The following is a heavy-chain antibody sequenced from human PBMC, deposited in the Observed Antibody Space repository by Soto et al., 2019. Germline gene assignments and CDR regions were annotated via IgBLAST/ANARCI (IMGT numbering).Heavy chain of an antibody. CDR2: ISGSGGST. J-gene: IGHJ3*02. CDR1: GFTFSSYA. V-gene: IGHV3-23*01. CDR3: ARSIGPGDAFDI. D-gene: IGHD3-10*01. Sequence: GGSLRLSCAASGFTFSSYAMSWVRQAPGKGLEWVSAISGSGGSTYYADSVKARFTISRDNSKNTLYLQMNSLRAEDTAVYYCARSIGPGDAFDIWGQGTMVTVSS.